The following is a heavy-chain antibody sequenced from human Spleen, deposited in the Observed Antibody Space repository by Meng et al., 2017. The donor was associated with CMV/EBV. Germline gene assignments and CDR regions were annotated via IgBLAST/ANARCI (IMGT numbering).Heavy chain of an antibody. CDR3: ARDLTWRIAAGIPGY. CDR2: ISAYDGNT. D-gene: IGHD6-13*01. J-gene: IGHJ4*02. V-gene: IGHV1-18*01. Sequence: SGYTFTNYGITWVRQAPGQGLEWMGWISAYDGNTNYAQKLQGRVTMSTDTSSSTAYMELRSLRSDDTAVYYCARDLTWRIAAGIPGYWGQGTLVTVSS. CDR1: GYTFTNYG.